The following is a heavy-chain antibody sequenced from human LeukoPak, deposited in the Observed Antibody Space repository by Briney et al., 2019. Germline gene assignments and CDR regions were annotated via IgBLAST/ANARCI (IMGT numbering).Heavy chain of an antibody. Sequence: QAGGSLRLSCAASGFTFSSYAMHWVRQAPGKGLEWVAVISYDGSNKYYADSVKGRFTISRDNSKNTLYLQMNSLRAEDTAVYYCARRSGSYPVLFDYWGQGTLVTVSS. CDR2: ISYDGSNK. J-gene: IGHJ4*02. D-gene: IGHD1-26*01. V-gene: IGHV3-30*04. CDR3: ARRSGSYPVLFDY. CDR1: GFTFSSYA.